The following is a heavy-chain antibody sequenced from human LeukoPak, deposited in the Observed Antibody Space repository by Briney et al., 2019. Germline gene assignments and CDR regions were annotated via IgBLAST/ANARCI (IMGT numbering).Heavy chain of an antibody. D-gene: IGHD5-18*01. J-gene: IGHJ4*02. Sequence: SMKVSCKASGGTFSSYAISWVRQAPGQGLEWMGRIIPIFGTANYAQKFQGRVTITTDESTSTAYMELSSLRSEDTAVYYCATVGRGYSYGYWGQGTLVTVSS. CDR2: IIPIFGTA. V-gene: IGHV1-69*05. CDR1: GGTFSSYA. CDR3: ATVGRGYSYGY.